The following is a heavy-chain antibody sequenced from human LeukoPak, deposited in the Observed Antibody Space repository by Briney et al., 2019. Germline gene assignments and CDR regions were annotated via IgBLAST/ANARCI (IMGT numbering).Heavy chain of an antibody. CDR3: ARDTPAGGYSWFDP. J-gene: IGHJ5*02. D-gene: IGHD2-2*01. V-gene: IGHV3-21*01. CDR2: ISSSSSYI. Sequence: GGSLRLSCAASGFTFSSYSMNWVRQAPGKGLEWVSSISSSSSYIYYADSVKGRFTISRDNAKNSLYLQMNSLRAEDTAVYYCARDTPAGGYSWFDPWGQGTLVTVSS. CDR1: GFTFSSYS.